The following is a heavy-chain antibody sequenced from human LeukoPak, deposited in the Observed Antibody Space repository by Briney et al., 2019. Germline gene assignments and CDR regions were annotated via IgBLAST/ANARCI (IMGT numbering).Heavy chain of an antibody. CDR2: VYFSEST. J-gene: IGHJ4*02. CDR1: GGSISSYC. D-gene: IGHD1-26*01. V-gene: IGHV4-59*08. CDR3: ARHLERGSNSYFDF. Sequence: SETLSLTCTVSGGSISSYCWSWIRPSPGKGLEWIGYVYFSESTNYNPSLKSRVTISVDTSKNQFSLKLSSVTAADTAVYYCARHLERGSNSYFDFWGQGTLVTVSS.